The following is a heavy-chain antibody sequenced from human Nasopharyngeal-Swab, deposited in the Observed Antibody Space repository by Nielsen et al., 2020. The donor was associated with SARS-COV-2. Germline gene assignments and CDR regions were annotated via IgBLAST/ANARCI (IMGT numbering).Heavy chain of an antibody. CDR3: AKERFYSGSGKYPRDFDY. CDR1: GFTLSNYG. Sequence: GESLKISCVASGFTLSNYGMHWVRQAPGKGLEWVAIISYDGSNKYHADSVKGRFTISKDNSKNTLYLQMSSLGADDTAVYYCAKERFYSGSGKYPRDFDYWGQGTLVTVSS. CDR2: ISYDGSNK. D-gene: IGHD3-10*01. J-gene: IGHJ4*02. V-gene: IGHV3-30*18.